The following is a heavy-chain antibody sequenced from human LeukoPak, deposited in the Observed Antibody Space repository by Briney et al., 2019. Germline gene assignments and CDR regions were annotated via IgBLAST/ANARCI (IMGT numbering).Heavy chain of an antibody. V-gene: IGHV3-23*01. Sequence: GGSLRLSCAASGFTFSSYAMSWVRQAPGKGLEWVSAISGSGGSTYYADSVKGRFTISRDNSKNTLYLQMNSLRAEDTAVYYCAKDGSDIVVVPAADDAFDIWGQGTMVTVSS. D-gene: IGHD2-2*01. CDR1: GFTFSSYA. CDR3: AKDGSDIVVVPAADDAFDI. J-gene: IGHJ3*02. CDR2: ISGSGGST.